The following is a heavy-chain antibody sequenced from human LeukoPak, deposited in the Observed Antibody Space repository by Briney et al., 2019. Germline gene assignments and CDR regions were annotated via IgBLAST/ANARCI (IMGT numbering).Heavy chain of an antibody. CDR1: GGSVSSTNW. Sequence: SETLSLTCDVSGGSVSSTNWWTWVRQPPGKGLEWIGEINHSGSTNYNPSLKSRVTISVDTSKNQFSLKLSSVTAADTAVYYCAADPYDILTGNNYYYYGMDVWGQGTTVTVSS. J-gene: IGHJ6*02. D-gene: IGHD3-9*01. CDR3: AADPYDILTGNNYYYYGMDV. CDR2: INHSGST. V-gene: IGHV4-4*02.